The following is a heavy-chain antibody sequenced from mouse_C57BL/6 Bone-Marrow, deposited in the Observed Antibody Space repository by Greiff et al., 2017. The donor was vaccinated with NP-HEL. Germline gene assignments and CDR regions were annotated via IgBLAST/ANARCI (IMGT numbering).Heavy chain of an antibody. J-gene: IGHJ2*01. Sequence: QVQLQQPGAELVKPGASVKMSCKASGYTFTSYWITWVKQRPGQGLVWIGDIYPGSGSANYNEKFKSKATLTVDTSSSTAYMQTSSRTSEDSAVYYGPRNPRRNDYWGQGTTLTVSS. CDR3: PRNPRRNDY. CDR1: GYTFTSYW. V-gene: IGHV1-55*01. CDR2: IYPGSGSA.